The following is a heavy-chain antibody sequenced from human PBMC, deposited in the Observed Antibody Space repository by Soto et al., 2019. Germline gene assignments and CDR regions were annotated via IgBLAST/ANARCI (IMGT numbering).Heavy chain of an antibody. D-gene: IGHD3-22*01. J-gene: IGHJ3*02. CDR3: ARVLKGSDDNSGYAFDI. CDR1: GGTFSSYA. V-gene: IGHV1-69*01. Sequence: QVQLVQSGAEVKKPGSSVKVSCKASGGTFSSYAISWVRQAPGQGLQWMGGIIPIFGTANYAQKFQGRVTITEDESTSTAYLELSSLRSEDTAVYYCARVLKGSDDNSGYAFDIWGQGTMVTVSS. CDR2: IIPIFGTA.